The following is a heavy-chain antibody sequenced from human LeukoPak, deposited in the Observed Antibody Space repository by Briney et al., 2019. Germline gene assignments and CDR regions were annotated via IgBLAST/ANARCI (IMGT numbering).Heavy chain of an antibody. J-gene: IGHJ6*03. CDR1: GGSNSSSSYY. Sequence: SETLSLTCTVSGGSNSSSSYYWGWIRQPPGKGLEWIGSIYYSGSTYYNPSLKSRVTISVDTSKNQFSLKLSSVTAADTAVYYCARGSIVGARRNYYMDVWGKGTTVTVSS. D-gene: IGHD1-26*01. CDR3: ARGSIVGARRNYYMDV. V-gene: IGHV4-39*01. CDR2: IYYSGST.